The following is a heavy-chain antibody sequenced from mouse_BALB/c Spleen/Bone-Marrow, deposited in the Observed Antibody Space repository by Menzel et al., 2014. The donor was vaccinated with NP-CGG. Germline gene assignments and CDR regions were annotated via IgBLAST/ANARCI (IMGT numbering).Heavy chain of an antibody. D-gene: IGHD1-2*01. CDR1: GFDFNSYW. Sequence: EVQLQQSGGGLVQPGGSLKLSCAASGFDFNSYWMSWVRKAPGKELEWIGEINPDSNTINYTPSLKDKFIISRDNAKNTLYLQMSKVRSEDTALYCCARLGSYGLFAYWGQGTLVTVSA. V-gene: IGHV4-1*02. J-gene: IGHJ3*01. CDR3: ARLGSYGLFAY. CDR2: INPDSNTI.